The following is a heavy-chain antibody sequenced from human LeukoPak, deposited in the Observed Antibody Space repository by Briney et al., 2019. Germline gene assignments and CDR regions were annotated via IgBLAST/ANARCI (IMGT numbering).Heavy chain of an antibody. Sequence: SETLFLTCTVSGGSISNYYWSWIRQPPGKGLEWIGYVYYTGGTNYNPSLKSRVSLSVDTSKNQFSLKLISVTAADTAVYYCARGYGPFDPWGQGTLVTVSS. CDR1: GGSISNYY. V-gene: IGHV4-59*12. D-gene: IGHD5-12*01. J-gene: IGHJ5*02. CDR2: VYYTGGT. CDR3: ARGYGPFDP.